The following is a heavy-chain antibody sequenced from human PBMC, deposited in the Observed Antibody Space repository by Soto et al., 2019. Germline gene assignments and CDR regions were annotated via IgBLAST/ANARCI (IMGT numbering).Heavy chain of an antibody. V-gene: IGHV3-33*01. Sequence: QVQLVESGGGVVQPGGSLRPSCAASGFTFGRHGMHWVRQAPGKGLEWVAVIGSDGRRDSYADSVKGRFTISRDNGQNTLYLQMNSLRAEDTAVYYCARDDDYGDNGLDYWGQGTLVTVSS. CDR2: IGSDGRRD. J-gene: IGHJ4*02. CDR1: GFTFGRHG. CDR3: ARDDDYGDNGLDY. D-gene: IGHD4-17*01.